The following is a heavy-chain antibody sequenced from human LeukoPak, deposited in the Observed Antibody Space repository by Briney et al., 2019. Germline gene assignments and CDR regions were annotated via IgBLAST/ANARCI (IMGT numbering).Heavy chain of an antibody. CDR3: ARFTVPAAITGGWFDP. J-gene: IGHJ5*02. V-gene: IGHV4-59*11. CDR1: GGSISSHY. Sequence: SETLSLTCTVSGGSISSHYWSWIRQPPGEGQEWIGYIFYSGTTNYNPSLKSRVTISIDTSKNQFSLKLSSVTAADTAVYYCARFTVPAAITGGWFDPWGQGTLVTVSS. D-gene: IGHD2-2*01. CDR2: IFYSGTT.